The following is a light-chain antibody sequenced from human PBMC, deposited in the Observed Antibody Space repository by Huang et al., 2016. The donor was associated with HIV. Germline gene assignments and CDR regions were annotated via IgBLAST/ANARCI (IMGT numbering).Light chain of an antibody. Sequence: EIVLTQSPATLSLSPGERATLSCRASQSVSRYLAWYQQKPGQAPSLLIYDAATRATGIPGRFSGSGCGTDFTLTSSSLEPEEFAVYYCQQRSNWRTFGQGTRLEIK. CDR2: DAA. CDR1: QSVSRY. CDR3: QQRSNWRT. J-gene: IGKJ5*01. V-gene: IGKV3-11*01.